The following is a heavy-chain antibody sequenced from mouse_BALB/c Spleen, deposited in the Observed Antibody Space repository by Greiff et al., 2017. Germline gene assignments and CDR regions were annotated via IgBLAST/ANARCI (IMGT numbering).Heavy chain of an antibody. CDR2: IRNKANGYTT. CDR1: GFTFTDYY. CDR3: ARDSPYYGIAMDY. D-gene: IGHD1-1*01. Sequence: EVKVVESGGGLVQPGGSLRLSCATSGFTFTDYYMSWVRQPPGKALEWLGFIRNKANGYTTEYSASVKGRFTISRDNSQSILYLQMNTLRAEDSATYYCARDSPYYGIAMDYWGQGTSVTVSS. V-gene: IGHV7-3*02. J-gene: IGHJ4*01.